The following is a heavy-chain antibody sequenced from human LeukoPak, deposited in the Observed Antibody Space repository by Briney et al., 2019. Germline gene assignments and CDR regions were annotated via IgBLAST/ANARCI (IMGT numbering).Heavy chain of an antibody. CDR3: AKVGGYYDSSGYYGKYFQH. V-gene: IGHV3-23*01. CDR2: ISGSGGST. J-gene: IGHJ1*01. Sequence: GGSLRLSCAASGFTFSSYAMSWVRQAPGKGLEWVSAISGSGGSTYYADSVKGRFTISRDNSKNTLYLQMNSLRAEDTAVYYCAKVGGYYDSSGYYGKYFQHWGQGTLVTVSS. D-gene: IGHD3-22*01. CDR1: GFTFSSYA.